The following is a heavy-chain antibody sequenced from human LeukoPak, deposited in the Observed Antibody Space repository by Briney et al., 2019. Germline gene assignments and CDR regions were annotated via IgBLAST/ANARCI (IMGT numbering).Heavy chain of an antibody. J-gene: IGHJ6*02. CDR3: AKAIIFTKVRGVDYYYYGMDV. D-gene: IGHD3-10*01. Sequence: GGSLRLSCAASGFTFSSYGMHWVRQAPGKGLEWVAVISYDGSNKYYADSVKGRFTISRDNSKNTLYLQMNSLRAEDTAVYYCAKAIIFTKVRGVDYYYYGMDVWGQGTTVTVSS. CDR1: GFTFSSYG. V-gene: IGHV3-30*18. CDR2: ISYDGSNK.